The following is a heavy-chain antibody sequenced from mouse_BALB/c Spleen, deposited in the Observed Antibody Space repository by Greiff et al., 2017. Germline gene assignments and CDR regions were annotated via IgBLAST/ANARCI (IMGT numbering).Heavy chain of an antibody. CDR1: GFSLTSYG. Sequence: VQVVESGPGLVAPSQSLSITCTVSGFSLTSYGVHWVRQPPGKGLEWLGVIWAGGSTNYNSALMSRLSISKDNSKSQVFLKMNSLQTDDTAMYYCARPVAAYYGNYYAMDYWGQGTSVTVSS. CDR2: IWAGGST. D-gene: IGHD2-10*01. J-gene: IGHJ4*01. CDR3: ARPVAAYYGNYYAMDY. V-gene: IGHV2-9*02.